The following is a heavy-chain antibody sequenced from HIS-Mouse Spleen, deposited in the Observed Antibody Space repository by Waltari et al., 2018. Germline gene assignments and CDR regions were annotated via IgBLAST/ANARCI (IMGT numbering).Heavy chain of an antibody. CDR1: GGSISSGGYY. D-gene: IGHD3-22*01. J-gene: IGHJ3*02. CDR2: IYYSGST. Sequence: QVQLQESGPGLVKPSQTLSLTCTVPGGSISSGGYYWSWNRQHPGKGLEWIGYIYYSGSTYYNPSLKSRVTISVDTSKNQFSLKLSSVTAADTAVYYCARDLSGYLDAFDIWGQGTMVTVSS. CDR3: ARDLSGYLDAFDI. V-gene: IGHV4-31*03.